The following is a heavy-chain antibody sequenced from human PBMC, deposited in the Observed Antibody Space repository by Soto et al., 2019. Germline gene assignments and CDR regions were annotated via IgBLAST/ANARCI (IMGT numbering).Heavy chain of an antibody. D-gene: IGHD3-16*01. CDR1: GFTFSSYS. J-gene: IGHJ6*02. V-gene: IGHV3-30-3*01. CDR3: AREGVRGMDV. Sequence: GGSLILSCAASGFTFSSYSMHWVRQAPGKGLEWVAVISYDGSNKYYADSVKGRFTISRDNSKNTLYLQMNSLRAEDTAVYYCAREGVRGMDVWGQGTTVTVSS. CDR2: ISYDGSNK.